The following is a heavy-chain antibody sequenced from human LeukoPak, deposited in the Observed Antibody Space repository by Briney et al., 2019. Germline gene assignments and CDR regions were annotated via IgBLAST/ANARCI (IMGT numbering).Heavy chain of an antibody. J-gene: IGHJ3*02. Sequence: GGSLRLSCAASVFTFSSYAMSWVRQAPGKGLEWVSAISGSGGSTYYADSVKGRFTISRDNSKNTLYLQMNSLRAEDTAVYYCAKDLVYDFWSGYSHRAFDIWGQGTMVTVSS. D-gene: IGHD3-3*01. CDR1: VFTFSSYA. V-gene: IGHV3-23*01. CDR2: ISGSGGST. CDR3: AKDLVYDFWSGYSHRAFDI.